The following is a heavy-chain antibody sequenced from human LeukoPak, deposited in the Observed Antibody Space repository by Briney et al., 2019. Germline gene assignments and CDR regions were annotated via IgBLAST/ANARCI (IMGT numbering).Heavy chain of an antibody. J-gene: IGHJ5*02. CDR2: ISSSSSYI. CDR1: GFTFSSYS. Sequence: GGSLRLSCAASGFTFSSYSMNWVRQAPGKGLEWVSSISSSSSYIYYADSVKGRFTISRDNAKNSLYLQMNSLRAEDTAVYYCARVWDYYDSSGYPGNWFDPWGQGTLVTVSS. V-gene: IGHV3-21*01. D-gene: IGHD3-22*01. CDR3: ARVWDYYDSSGYPGNWFDP.